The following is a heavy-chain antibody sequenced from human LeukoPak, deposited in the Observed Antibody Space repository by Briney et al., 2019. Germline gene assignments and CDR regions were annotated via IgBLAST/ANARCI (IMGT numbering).Heavy chain of an antibody. CDR3: ARQRVRITMVRGVIRRGPFDY. Sequence: GGSLRLSCAASGFTFSSYGMHWVRQAPGKGLEWVAFIRYDGSNKYYADSVKGRFTISRDNSKNTLYLQMNSLRAEDTAVYYCARQRVRITMVRGVIRRGPFDYWGQGTLVTVSS. J-gene: IGHJ4*02. V-gene: IGHV3-30*02. CDR1: GFTFSSYG. D-gene: IGHD3-10*01. CDR2: IRYDGSNK.